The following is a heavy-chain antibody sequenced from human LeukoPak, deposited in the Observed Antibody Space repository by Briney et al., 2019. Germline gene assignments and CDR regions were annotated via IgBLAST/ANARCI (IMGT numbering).Heavy chain of an antibody. CDR2: VSCSVGRT. Sequence: HPGGSLRLSCAASGVAFCSHAMSWVRQAPGKGLEWVSSVSCSVGRTDYADSGKGRYTISRDNPKDTLYLQIKDLRAQDTCRYYCAKDRGRAIYYYIDVWRKGPTVTVSS. CDR3: AKDRGRAIYYYIDV. V-gene: IGHV3-23*01. J-gene: IGHJ6*03. D-gene: IGHD3-3*01. CDR1: GVAFCSHA.